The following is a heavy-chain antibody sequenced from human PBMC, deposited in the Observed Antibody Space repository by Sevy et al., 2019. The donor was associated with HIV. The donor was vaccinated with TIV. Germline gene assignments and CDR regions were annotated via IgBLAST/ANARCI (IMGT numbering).Heavy chain of an antibody. J-gene: IGHJ5*02. CDR1: GFTFNFHG. V-gene: IGHV3-33*01. Sequence: GGSLRLSCAASGFTFNFHGMHWVRQAPGKGLEWVAFIWHDGSNKYMADSVKGRFTISRDNFKNTLFLQMNSLTVEDTAVYYCASETDNSARWLDPWGQGTLVTVSS. CDR3: ASETDNSARWLDP. CDR2: IWHDGSNK. D-gene: IGHD4-4*01.